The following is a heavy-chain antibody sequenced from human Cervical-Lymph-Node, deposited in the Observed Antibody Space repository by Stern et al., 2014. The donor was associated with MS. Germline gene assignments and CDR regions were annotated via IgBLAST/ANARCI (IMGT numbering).Heavy chain of an antibody. V-gene: IGHV1-69*01. CDR2: ITPIFATA. D-gene: IGHD5-12*01. Sequence: QVQLVQSGAEVKKPGSSVKVSCKASGGTFSTYSISWVRQAPGQGLEWMGGITPIFATANYAQKFHGRVTITADDSTSTAYMELSSLRSEDTAVYYCAIGGRSGYPKHFDPWGQGTVVTVSS. J-gene: IGHJ5*02. CDR1: GGTFSTYS. CDR3: AIGGRSGYPKHFDP.